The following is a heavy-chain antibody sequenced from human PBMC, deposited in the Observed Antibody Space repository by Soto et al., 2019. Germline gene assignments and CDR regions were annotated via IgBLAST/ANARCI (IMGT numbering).Heavy chain of an antibody. J-gene: IGHJ4*02. Sequence: SETLSLTCTVSGGSISSSSYYWGWIRQPPGKGLEWIGSIYYSGSTYYDPSLKSRVTISVDTSKNQFSLKLSSVTAADTAVYYCARLVGDGRITIFGVVRYWGQGTLVTVSS. CDR2: IYYSGST. CDR1: GGSISSSSYY. CDR3: ARLVGDGRITIFGVVRY. V-gene: IGHV4-39*01. D-gene: IGHD3-3*01.